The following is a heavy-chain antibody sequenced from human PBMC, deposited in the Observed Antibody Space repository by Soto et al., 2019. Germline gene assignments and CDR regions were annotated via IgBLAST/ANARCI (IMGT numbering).Heavy chain of an antibody. CDR2: INSDGSSA. D-gene: IGHD3-22*01. J-gene: IGHJ5*02. CDR1: GFTFSSYW. V-gene: IGHV3-74*01. CDR3: AKLDTMIAVVCDP. Sequence: PGGSLRLSCAASGFTFSSYWMHWVRQAPGKGLVWVSRINSDGSSAVYADSVKGRFTISRDNAKNTLYLQMNSLRAEDTAVYYCAKLDTMIAVVCDPWGQGTLVTVSS.